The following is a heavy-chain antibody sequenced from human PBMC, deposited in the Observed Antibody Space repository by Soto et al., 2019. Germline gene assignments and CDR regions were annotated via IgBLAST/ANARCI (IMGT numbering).Heavy chain of an antibody. CDR2: IYPADSDT. CDR1: GYNFATDW. CDR3: ARYWHSYSLNYYRGMDV. V-gene: IGHV5-51*01. D-gene: IGHD5-18*01. Sequence: GESLKISCKGSGYNFATDWICCVLQMPVKVLECMGIIYPADSDTRYSPSFQGQVTISADKSISTAYLQWSSLKASDTAMYYCARYWHSYSLNYYRGMDVWGQGTTVTVSS. J-gene: IGHJ6*02.